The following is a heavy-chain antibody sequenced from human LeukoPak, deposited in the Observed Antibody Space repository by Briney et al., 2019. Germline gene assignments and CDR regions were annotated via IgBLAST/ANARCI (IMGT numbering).Heavy chain of an antibody. CDR1: GGSISSYY. CDR3: ARVSVAGTRFDY. D-gene: IGHD6-19*01. V-gene: IGHV4-4*07. Sequence: SETLSLTCTVSGGSISSYYWSWIRQPAGKGLEWIGRIYTSGSTNYNPSLKSRVTISVDTSKNQFSLKLSSVTAADTAVYYCARVSVAGTRFDYWGQGTLVTVSS. CDR2: IYTSGST. J-gene: IGHJ4*02.